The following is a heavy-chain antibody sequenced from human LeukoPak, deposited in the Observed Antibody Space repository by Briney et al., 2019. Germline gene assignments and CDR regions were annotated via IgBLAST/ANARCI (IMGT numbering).Heavy chain of an antibody. CDR2: IRYDGSNK. CDR3: ARDHPFRGGSDY. D-gene: IGHD3-10*01. V-gene: IGHV3-30*02. J-gene: IGHJ4*02. Sequence: PGGSLRLSCAASGFTFSSYGMHWVRQAPGKGLEWVAFIRYDGSNKYYADSVKGRFTISRDNAKNSLYLQMNSLRAEDTAVYYCARDHPFRGGSDYWGQGTLVTVSS. CDR1: GFTFSSYG.